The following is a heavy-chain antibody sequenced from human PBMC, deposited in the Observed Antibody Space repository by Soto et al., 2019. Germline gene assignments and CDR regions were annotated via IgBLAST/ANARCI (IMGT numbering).Heavy chain of an antibody. CDR1: GFTIATYA. CDR3: VREGRGSFDF. CDR2: ISDSGDST. D-gene: IGHD5-12*01. Sequence: PGGSLRLSCAATGFTIATYAMNWVRQAPGKGLEWVSAISDSGDSTFYAGSVKGRFTISRDNSKNTLSLQMSSLTADDTAIYYCVREGRGSFDFWGRGTMVTVSS. J-gene: IGHJ3*01. V-gene: IGHV3-23*01.